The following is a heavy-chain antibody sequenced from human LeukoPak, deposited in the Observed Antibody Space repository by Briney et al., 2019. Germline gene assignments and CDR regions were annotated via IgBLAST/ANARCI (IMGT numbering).Heavy chain of an antibody. CDR1: GFTFSSHE. CDR3: ARARYYDFWSGYYTGPYYYYYYYMDV. D-gene: IGHD3-3*01. J-gene: IGHJ6*03. V-gene: IGHV3-21*01. Sequence: GGSLRLSCAASGFTFSSHEMNWVRQAPGKGLEWVSSISSSSSYIYYADSVKGRFTISRDNAKNSLYLQMNSLRAEDTAVYYCARARYYDFWSGYYTGPYYYYYYYMDVWGKGTTVTVSS. CDR2: ISSSSSYI.